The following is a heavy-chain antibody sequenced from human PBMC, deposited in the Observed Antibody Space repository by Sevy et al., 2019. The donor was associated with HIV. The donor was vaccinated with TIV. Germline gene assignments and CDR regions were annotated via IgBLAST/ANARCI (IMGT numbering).Heavy chain of an antibody. J-gene: IGHJ4*02. Sequence: GETLKISCAASGFTFSSYGMHWVRQAPGKGLEWVAVTSYDEIYKYYADSVKGRFTISRDNSKNTLYLQMNSLRAEDTAVYYCAKDHVIVGPTALDSWGQGTLVTVSS. CDR1: GFTFSSYG. V-gene: IGHV3-30*18. CDR2: TSYDEIYK. D-gene: IGHD1-26*01. CDR3: AKDHVIVGPTALDS.